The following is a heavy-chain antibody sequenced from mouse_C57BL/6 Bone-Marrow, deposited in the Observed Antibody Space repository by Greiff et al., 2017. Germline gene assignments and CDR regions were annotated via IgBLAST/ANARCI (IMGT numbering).Heavy chain of an antibody. CDR1: GFTFSDYG. J-gene: IGHJ1*03. D-gene: IGHD1-1*01. CDR3: ARHEYYGSSYGYFDV. V-gene: IGHV5-15*01. Sequence: EVHLVESGGGLVQPGGSLKLSCAASGFTFSDYGMAWVRQAPRKGPEWVAFISNLAYSIYYADTVTGRFTISRENDKNTLYLEMSSLRSEDTAMYYCARHEYYGSSYGYFDVWGTGTTVTVSS. CDR2: ISNLAYSI.